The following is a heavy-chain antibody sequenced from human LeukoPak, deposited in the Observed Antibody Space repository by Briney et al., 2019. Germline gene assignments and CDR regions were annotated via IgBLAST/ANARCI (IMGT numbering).Heavy chain of an antibody. CDR3: ARGGVLRFLEWSAPFDY. V-gene: IGHV3-48*03. CDR2: ISISGSTI. Sequence: GGSLRLSCAASGFTFSSYEMNWVRQAPGKGLEWVSYISISGSTIYYADSVKGRFTISRDNAKNSLYLQMNSLRAEDTAVYYCARGGVLRFLEWSAPFDYWGQGTLVTVSS. J-gene: IGHJ4*02. CDR1: GFTFSSYE. D-gene: IGHD3-3*01.